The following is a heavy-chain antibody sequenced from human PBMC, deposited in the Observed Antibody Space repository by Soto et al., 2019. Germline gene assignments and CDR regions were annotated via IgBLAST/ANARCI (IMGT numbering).Heavy chain of an antibody. CDR1: GFTFSSYA. CDR3: ARDSSTSQQLVY. CDR2: ISGSGGST. Sequence: QLGGSLRLSCAASGFTFSSYAMSWVRQAPGKGMEWVAAISGSGGSTYYADSVKGRFTISRDNSKNTLYLQMNSLRAEDTAVYYCARDSSTSQQLVYWGLGTLVTVSS. J-gene: IGHJ4*02. D-gene: IGHD6-13*01. V-gene: IGHV3-23*01.